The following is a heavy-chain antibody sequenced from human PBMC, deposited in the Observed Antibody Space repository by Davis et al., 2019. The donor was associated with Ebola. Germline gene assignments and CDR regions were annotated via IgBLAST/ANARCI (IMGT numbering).Heavy chain of an antibody. CDR3: ARERGVTTMTTFTRNWFDP. Sequence: PSETLSLTCAISGDSVSSNSATWNWIRQSPSRGLEWLGRTYYRSKWYNDYAISVKGRITINPDTSKNQFSLQLNSVTPEDTAVYYCARERGVTTMTTFTRNWFDPWGQGTLVTVSS. CDR2: TYYRSKWYN. V-gene: IGHV6-1*01. CDR1: GDSVSSNSAT. D-gene: IGHD4-17*01. J-gene: IGHJ5*02.